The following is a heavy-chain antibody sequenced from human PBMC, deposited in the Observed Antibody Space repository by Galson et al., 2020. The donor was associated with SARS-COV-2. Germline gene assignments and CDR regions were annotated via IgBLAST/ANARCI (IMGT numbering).Heavy chain of an antibody. CDR3: ARDAGNVAVAGRNDY. D-gene: IGHD6-19*01. CDR2: ISAYNGNT. V-gene: IGHV1-18*01. Sequence: ASVKVSCKASGYTFTSYGISWVRQAPGQGLEWMGRISAYNGNTNYAQKLQGRVTMTTDTSTSTAYMELRSLRSDDTAVYYCARDAGNVAVAGRNDYWGQGTLVTVSS. CDR1: GYTFTSYG. J-gene: IGHJ4*02.